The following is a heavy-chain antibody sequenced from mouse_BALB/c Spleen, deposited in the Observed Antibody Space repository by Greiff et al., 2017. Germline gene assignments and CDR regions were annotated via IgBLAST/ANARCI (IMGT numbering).Heavy chain of an antibody. V-gene: IGHV4-1*02. CDR1: GFDFSRYW. J-gene: IGHJ4*01. CDR3: ARPLNYCGYRDYAMDY. CDR2: INPDSSTI. D-gene: IGHD1-2*01. Sequence: EVKLVESGGGLVQPGGSLKLSCAASGFDFSRYWMSWVRQAPGKGLEWIGEINPDSSTINYTPSLKDKFIISRDNAKNTLYLQMSKVRSEDTALYYCARPLNYCGYRDYAMDYWGQGTSVTVSS.